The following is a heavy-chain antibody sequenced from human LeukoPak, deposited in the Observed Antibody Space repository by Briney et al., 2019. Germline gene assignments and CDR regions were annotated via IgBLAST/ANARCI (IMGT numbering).Heavy chain of an antibody. V-gene: IGHV3-23*01. CDR3: AKDFWSGYYSGYFDY. J-gene: IGHJ4*02. Sequence: GGSLRLSCAASGFTFSSYAMSWVRQAPGKGLEWVSAISGGGGSIYYADSVKGRFTISRDKPKNTLYLQMNSLRAEDTALYYCAKDFWSGYYSGYFDYWGQGTLVTVSS. CDR2: ISGGGGSI. CDR1: GFTFSSYA. D-gene: IGHD3-3*01.